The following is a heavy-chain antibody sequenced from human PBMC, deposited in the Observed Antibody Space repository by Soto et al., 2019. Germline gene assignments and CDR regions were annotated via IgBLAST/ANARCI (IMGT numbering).Heavy chain of an antibody. CDR3: VRVPIPGGMGGSYYYNMYI. J-gene: IGHJ6*03. CDR2: MYYSGSS. D-gene: IGHD2-2*01. V-gene: IGHV4-59*01. Sequence: VQLQESGPGLVKPSEHLFLTCTISGGSISGYYWSWIRPPPGKGLECIGYMYYSGSSHYNPSLMSRATISGITYKDQCSLRLRSVISTDAAVYYFVRVPIPGGMGGSYYYNMYIWGKRTKVIVSS. CDR1: GGSISGYY.